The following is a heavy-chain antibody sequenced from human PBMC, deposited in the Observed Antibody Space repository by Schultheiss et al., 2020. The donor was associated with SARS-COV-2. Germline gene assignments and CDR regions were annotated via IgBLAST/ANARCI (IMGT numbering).Heavy chain of an antibody. J-gene: IGHJ4*02. Sequence: SQTLSLTCTVSGASISSGDYYWSWIRQSPGKGLEWIGYIYYSGSTYYNPSLKSRVTISVDTSKNQFSLKLSSVTAADTAMYYCARRTGYCSGGSCQLLDYWGQGTLVTVSS. V-gene: IGHV4-30-4*01. D-gene: IGHD2-15*01. CDR2: IYYSGST. CDR1: GASISSGDYY. CDR3: ARRTGYCSGGSCQLLDY.